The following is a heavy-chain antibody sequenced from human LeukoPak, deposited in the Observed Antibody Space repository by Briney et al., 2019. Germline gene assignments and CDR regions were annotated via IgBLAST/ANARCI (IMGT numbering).Heavy chain of an antibody. D-gene: IGHD3-22*01. J-gene: IGHJ4*02. CDR3: AKWPGTMIVG. CDR2: ISGSGGST. V-gene: IGHV3-23*01. Sequence: GGSLRLSCAASGFTVNNNYMTWVRQAPGKGLEWVSAISGSGGSTYYADSVKGRFTISRDNSKNTLYLQMNSLRAEDTAVYYCAKWPGTMIVGWGQGTLVTVSS. CDR1: GFTVNNNY.